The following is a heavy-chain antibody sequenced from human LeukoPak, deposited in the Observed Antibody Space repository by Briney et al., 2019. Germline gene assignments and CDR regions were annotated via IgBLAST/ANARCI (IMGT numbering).Heavy chain of an antibody. D-gene: IGHD3-22*01. CDR2: IRYDGSNK. Sequence: GGSLRLSYAASGFTFSSYGMHWVRQAAGKGLEWVAFIRYDGSNKYYADSVKGLFTISRDNSKNTLYLQMNSLRAEDTAVYYCAKEDSLGYDYMDVCGKGTTVTVSS. CDR1: GFTFSSYG. CDR3: AKEDSLGYDYMDV. J-gene: IGHJ6*03. V-gene: IGHV3-30*02.